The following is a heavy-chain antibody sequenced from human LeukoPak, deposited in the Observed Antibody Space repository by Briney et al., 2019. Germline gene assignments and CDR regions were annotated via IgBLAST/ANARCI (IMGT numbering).Heavy chain of an antibody. CDR1: GFTFSSYA. CDR3: AKGITMIVVVITTFDY. D-gene: IGHD3-22*01. CDR2: ISGSGGST. V-gene: IGHV3-23*01. Sequence: GRSLRLSCAASGFTFSSYAMSWVRQAPGKGLEWVSAISGSGGSTYYADSVKGRFTISRDNSKNTLYLQMNSLRAEDTAVYYCAKGITMIVVVITTFDYWGQGTLVTVSS. J-gene: IGHJ4*02.